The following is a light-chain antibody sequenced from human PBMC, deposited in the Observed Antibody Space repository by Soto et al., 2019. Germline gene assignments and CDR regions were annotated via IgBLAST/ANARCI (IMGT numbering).Light chain of an antibody. J-gene: IGKJ4*01. Sequence: EMVMTQSPATLSVSPGERVTLSCRASRSISINLAWYQQKPGQAPRLLIYGASTRATGIPARFSGSGSGTEFTLTINSLQSEDFAMYYCQPHNNWPVVTFGGGTRVEIK. CDR3: QPHNNWPVVT. CDR2: GAS. V-gene: IGKV3-15*01. CDR1: RSISIN.